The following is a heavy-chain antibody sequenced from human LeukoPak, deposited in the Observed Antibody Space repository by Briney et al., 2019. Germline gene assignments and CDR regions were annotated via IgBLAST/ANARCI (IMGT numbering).Heavy chain of an antibody. Sequence: GGSLRLSCAASGFTFSSYWMSWVRQAPGKGLEWVANIKQDGSEKYYVDSVKGRFTISRDNSKNTLYLQMNSLRAEDTAVYYCAKDLHGMDVWGQGTTVTVSS. CDR2: IKQDGSEK. CDR1: GFTFSSYW. J-gene: IGHJ6*02. V-gene: IGHV3-7*01. CDR3: AKDLHGMDV.